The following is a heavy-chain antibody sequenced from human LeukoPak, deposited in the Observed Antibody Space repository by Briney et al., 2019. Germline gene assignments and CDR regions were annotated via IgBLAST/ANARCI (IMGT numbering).Heavy chain of an antibody. CDR2: MNPNSGHT. Sequence: ASVKVSCKASGYTFTNYDINWVRQATGQGLEWMGWMNPNSGHTGYAQKFQGRVAITMSTSISTAYMELSSLRSEDTAVYYCASAYCGGDCYPQFDYWGQGTLVTVSS. CDR3: ASAYCGGDCYPQFDY. D-gene: IGHD2-21*02. V-gene: IGHV1-8*03. J-gene: IGHJ4*02. CDR1: GYTFTNYD.